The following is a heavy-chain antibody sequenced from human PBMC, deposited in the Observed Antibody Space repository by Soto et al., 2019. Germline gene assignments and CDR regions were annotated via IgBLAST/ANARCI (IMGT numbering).Heavy chain of an antibody. CDR2: ISYDGSNN. D-gene: IGHD1-26*01. V-gene: IGHV3-30-3*01. Sequence: GSLRLSCAASGFTFSSYAMHWVRQAPGKGLEWVAVISYDGSNNYYADSVKGRFTISRDNSKNTLYLQMNSLRAEDTAVYYCARDFGSLGATIDYWGQGTLVTVSS. CDR3: ARDFGSLGATIDY. J-gene: IGHJ4*02. CDR1: GFTFSSYA.